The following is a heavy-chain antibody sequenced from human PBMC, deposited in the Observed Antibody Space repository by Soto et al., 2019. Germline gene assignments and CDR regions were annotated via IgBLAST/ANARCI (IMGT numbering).Heavy chain of an antibody. D-gene: IGHD6-13*01. CDR2: IYYSGST. J-gene: IGHJ5*02. V-gene: IGHV4-31*03. Sequence: KPSETLSLTCTVSGGSISSGGYYWSWIRQHPGKGLEWIGYIYYSGSTYYNPSLKSRVTISVDTSKNQFSLKLSSVTAADTAAYYCARARRAAAGARFDPWGQGTLVTVPS. CDR3: ARARRAAAGARFDP. CDR1: GGSISSGGYY.